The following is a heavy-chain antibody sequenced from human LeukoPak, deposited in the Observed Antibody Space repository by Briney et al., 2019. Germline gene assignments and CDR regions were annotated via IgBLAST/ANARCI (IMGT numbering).Heavy chain of an antibody. CDR3: ARDYRGGEVLMVYASVWNWFDP. Sequence: SVKVSCKASGGTFSSYAISWVRQAPGQGLEWMGRIIPIFGTANYAQKFQGRVTITTDESTSTAYMELSSLRSEDTAVYYCARDYRGGEVLMVYASVWNWFDPWGQGTLVTVSS. D-gene: IGHD2-8*01. CDR1: GGTFSSYA. CDR2: IIPIFGTA. J-gene: IGHJ5*02. V-gene: IGHV1-69*05.